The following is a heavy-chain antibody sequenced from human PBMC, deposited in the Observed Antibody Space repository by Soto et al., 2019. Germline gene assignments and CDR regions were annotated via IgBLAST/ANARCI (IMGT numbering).Heavy chain of an antibody. CDR1: GGSISSYY. CDR3: ARGSGSSWYASY. V-gene: IGHV4-59*01. Sequence: SETLSLTCTVSGGSISSYYWSWIRQPPGKGLEWIGYIYYSGSTNYNPSLKSRVTISVDTSKNQFSLKLSSVTAADTAVYYCARGSGSSWYASYWGQGTLVTVSS. D-gene: IGHD2-15*01. CDR2: IYYSGST. J-gene: IGHJ4*02.